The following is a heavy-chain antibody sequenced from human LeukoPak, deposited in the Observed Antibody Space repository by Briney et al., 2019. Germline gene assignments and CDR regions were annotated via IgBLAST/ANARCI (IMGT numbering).Heavy chain of an antibody. CDR1: GFTFSSNE. Sequence: QPGGSLRLSCEASGFTFSSNEMHWVRQAPGKGLEWVTLISNDGGNKYYAESVKGRFTISRDNSKNTLYLQMNSLRAEDTAVYYCAKDLYTSTWYSFDSWGQGTLVTVSS. D-gene: IGHD6-13*01. CDR3: AKDLYTSTWYSFDS. J-gene: IGHJ4*02. V-gene: IGHV3-30-3*01. CDR2: ISNDGGNK.